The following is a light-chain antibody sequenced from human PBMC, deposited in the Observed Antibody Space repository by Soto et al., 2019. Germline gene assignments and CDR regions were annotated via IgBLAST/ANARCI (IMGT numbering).Light chain of an antibody. V-gene: IGLV2-23*01. Sequence: QSALTQPASVSGSPGQWITISCTGTSSDVGSYNLVSWYRVHPGKAPKLIIYEGTKRPSGVSNRFSGSKSGNTASLTISGLQAEAEAEFYCCSYAGSNTFVFGTGTKLTVL. CDR2: EGT. CDR3: CSYAGSNTFV. J-gene: IGLJ1*01. CDR1: SSDVGSYNL.